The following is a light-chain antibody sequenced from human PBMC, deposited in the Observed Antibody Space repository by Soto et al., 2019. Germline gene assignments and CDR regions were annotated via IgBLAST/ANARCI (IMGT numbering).Light chain of an antibody. CDR1: QSISSY. J-gene: IGKJ3*01. V-gene: IGKV1-39*01. CDR3: QQRHSTPPH. Sequence: DIQMTQSPSSLSASVGDRVTITCRASQSISSYLNWYQQKPGKAPKLLIYAASSLQSGVPSRFSGSGSGTDFTLTISSLQPEDFATYYCQQRHSTPPHFAPGPKVDIK. CDR2: AAS.